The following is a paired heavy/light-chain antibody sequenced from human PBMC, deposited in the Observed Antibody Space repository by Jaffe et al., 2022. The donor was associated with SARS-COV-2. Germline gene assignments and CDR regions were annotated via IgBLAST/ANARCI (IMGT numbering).Light chain of an antibody. CDR1: QSISSY. CDR3: QQSYSTLPFT. Sequence: DIQMTQSPSSLSASVGDRVTITCRASQSISSYLNWYQQKPGKAPKLLIYAASSLQSGVPSRFSGSGSGTDFTLTISSLQPEDFATYYCQQSYSTLPFTFGPGTKVDIK. CDR2: AAS. V-gene: IGKV1-39*01. J-gene: IGKJ3*01.
Heavy chain of an antibody. CDR3: ASRPRYSYGPRPGGGMDV. CDR1: GGSFSGYY. Sequence: QVQLQQWGAGLLKPSETLSLTCAVYGGSFSGYYWSWIRQPPGKGLEWIGEINHSGSTNYNPSLKSRVTISVDTSKNQFSLKLSSVTAADTAVYYCASRPRYSYGPRPGGGMDVWGQGTTVTVSS. V-gene: IGHV4-34*01. J-gene: IGHJ6*02. D-gene: IGHD5-18*01. CDR2: INHSGST.